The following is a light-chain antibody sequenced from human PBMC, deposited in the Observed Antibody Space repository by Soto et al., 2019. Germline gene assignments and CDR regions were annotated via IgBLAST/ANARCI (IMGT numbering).Light chain of an antibody. CDR2: GAT. V-gene: IGKV3-20*01. CDR1: QSVSSN. J-gene: IGKJ1*01. Sequence: EIVMTQSPASLSVPPGERATLSCRASQSVSSNFAWYLQKPGQAPRLLIYGATSRATGIPDRFSGSGSGTDFTLTISRLEHEDFAVYYCHQYGSSPATFGQGTKVDIK. CDR3: HQYGSSPAT.